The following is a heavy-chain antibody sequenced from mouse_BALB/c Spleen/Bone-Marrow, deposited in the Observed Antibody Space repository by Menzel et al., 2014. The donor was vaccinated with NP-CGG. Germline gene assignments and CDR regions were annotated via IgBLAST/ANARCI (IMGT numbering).Heavy chain of an antibody. J-gene: IGHJ3*01. CDR1: GYTFSSYW. CDR3: TNTIGNAY. V-gene: IGHV1-9*01. D-gene: IGHD2-1*01. CDR2: ILPGSGRT. Sequence: QVQLQQSGAELMEPGASVKISCKATGYTFSSYWIEWVKQRPGHGLEWIGEILPGSGRTNYNEKFKGKATFTADTSSTTAYMQLSSLTSEDSAVYYCTNTIGNAYWGRGTLVTVSA.